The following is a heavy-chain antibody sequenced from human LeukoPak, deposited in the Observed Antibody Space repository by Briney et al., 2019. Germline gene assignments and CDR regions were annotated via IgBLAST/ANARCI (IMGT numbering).Heavy chain of an antibody. CDR1: GGSISSTGYY. D-gene: IGHD6-13*01. V-gene: IGHV4-39*07. CDR2: IYYSGST. Sequence: PSETLSLTCTVYGGSISSTGYYWGWIRQPPGKGLEWLGNIYYSGSTNYNPSLKSRVTISVDKSKNQFSLKLSSVTAADTAVYYCSARGYSSSWPFNYYYYYYMDVWGKGTTVTVSS. J-gene: IGHJ6*03. CDR3: SARGYSSSWPFNYYYYYYMDV.